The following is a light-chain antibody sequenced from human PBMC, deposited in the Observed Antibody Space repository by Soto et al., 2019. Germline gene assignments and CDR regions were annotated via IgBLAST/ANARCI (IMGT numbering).Light chain of an antibody. CDR2: LNSDGSH. CDR1: SGHSSYA. CDR3: QTWGTGIPGV. V-gene: IGLV4-69*01. J-gene: IGLJ3*02. Sequence: QPVLTQSPSASASLGASVKLTCTLSSGHSSYAIAWHQQQPEKGPRYLMTLNSDGSHSKGDGIPDRFSGSSSGAERYLTISSLQSEDEADYYCQTWGTGIPGVFDGGTKLTVL.